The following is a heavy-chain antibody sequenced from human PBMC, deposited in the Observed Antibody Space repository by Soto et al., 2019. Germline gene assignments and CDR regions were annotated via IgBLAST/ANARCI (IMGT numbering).Heavy chain of an antibody. J-gene: IGHJ4*02. CDR2: ISGSGGST. Sequence: QPGGSLGLSCAASGFTFSAYAMSWVRQAPGKGLEWVSAISGSGGSTYYADSVKGRFTISRDNSKNTLYLQMNSLRAEDTAVYYCAKRPKIAAAGTAFDYWGQGTLVTVSS. D-gene: IGHD6-13*01. V-gene: IGHV3-23*01. CDR3: AKRPKIAAAGTAFDY. CDR1: GFTFSAYA.